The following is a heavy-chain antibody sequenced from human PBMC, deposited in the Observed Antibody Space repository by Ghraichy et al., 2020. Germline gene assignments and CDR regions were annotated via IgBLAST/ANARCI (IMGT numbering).Heavy chain of an antibody. CDR2: ISAYNGNT. CDR3: AGAPGIVGAHYNWFDP. CDR1: GYTFTSYG. D-gene: IGHD1-26*01. J-gene: IGHJ5*02. V-gene: IGHV1-18*01. Sequence: ASVKVSCKASGYTFTSYGISWVRQAPGQGLEWMGWISAYNGNTNYAQKLQGRVTMTTDTSTSTAYMELRSLRSDDTAVYYCAGAPGIVGAHYNWFDPWGQGTLVTVSS.